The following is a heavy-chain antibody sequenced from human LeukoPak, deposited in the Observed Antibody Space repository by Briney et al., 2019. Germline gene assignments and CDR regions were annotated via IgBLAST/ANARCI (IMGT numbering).Heavy chain of an antibody. CDR1: DASISNSY. CDR3: ANSYDGKIVPFDN. J-gene: IGHJ4*02. Sequence: SETLSLTCTVSDASISNSYWNWVRQPPGKGLEWIAYVYSSGNTKYNPSLKSRISLSVDTSKSQFSLKLYSVTAADTAVYYCANSYDGKIVPFDNRGQGTPVTVSS. V-gene: IGHV4-4*09. D-gene: IGHD5-12*01. CDR2: VYSSGNT.